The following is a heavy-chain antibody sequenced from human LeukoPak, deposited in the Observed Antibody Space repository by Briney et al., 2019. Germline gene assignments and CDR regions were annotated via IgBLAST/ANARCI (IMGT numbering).Heavy chain of an antibody. CDR1: GGTFSSYA. Sequence: ASVKVSCKASGGTFSSYAISWVRQAPGQGLEWMGGIIPIFGTANYAQKFQGRVTITADKSTSTAYMELSSLRSEDTAVYYCASGKMIVLMVYASHYYMDVWGKGTTVTVSS. CDR2: IIPIFGTA. D-gene: IGHD2-8*01. J-gene: IGHJ6*03. CDR3: ASGKMIVLMVYASHYYMDV. V-gene: IGHV1-69*06.